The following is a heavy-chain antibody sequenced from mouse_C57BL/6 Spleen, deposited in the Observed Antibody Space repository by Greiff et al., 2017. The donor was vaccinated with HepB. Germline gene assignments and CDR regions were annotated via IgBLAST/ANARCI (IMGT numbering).Heavy chain of an antibody. CDR2: ISYDGSN. J-gene: IGHJ4*01. CDR1: GYSITSGYY. V-gene: IGHV3-6*01. Sequence: EVHLVESGPGLVKPSQSLSLTCSVTGYSITSGYYWNWIRQFPGNKLEWMGYISYDGSNNYNPSLKNRISITRDTSKNQFFLKLNSVTTEDTATYYCARDYDAMDYWGQGTSVTVSS. CDR3: ARDYDAMDY.